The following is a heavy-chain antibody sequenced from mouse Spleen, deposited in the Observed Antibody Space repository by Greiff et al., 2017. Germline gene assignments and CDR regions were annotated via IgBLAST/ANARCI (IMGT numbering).Heavy chain of an antibody. V-gene: IGHV3-6*01. CDR3: AREGDYDPKFAY. J-gene: IGHJ3*01. Sequence: VQLKESGPGLVKPSQSLSLTCSVTGYSITSGYYWNWIRQVPGNKLEWMGYISYDGSNNYNPSLKNRISITRDTSKNQFFLKLNSVTTEDTATYYCAREGDYDPKFAYWGQGTLVTVSA. CDR1: GYSITSGYY. D-gene: IGHD2-4*01. CDR2: ISYDGSN.